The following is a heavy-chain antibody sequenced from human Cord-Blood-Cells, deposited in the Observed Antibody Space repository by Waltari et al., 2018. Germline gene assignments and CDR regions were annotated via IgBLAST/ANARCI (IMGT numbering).Heavy chain of an antibody. J-gene: IGHJ3*02. CDR1: GGSFSGYY. D-gene: IGHD3-3*01. Sequence: QVQLQQWGAGLLKPSETLSLTCAVYGGSFSGYYWSWIRQPPGKGLEWIGEINHSGSTNSNPSLKSRVTISVDTSKNQFSLKLSSVTAADTAVYYCARSISDFWSGYYFAFDIWGQGTMVTVSS. V-gene: IGHV4-34*01. CDR2: INHSGST. CDR3: ARSISDFWSGYYFAFDI.